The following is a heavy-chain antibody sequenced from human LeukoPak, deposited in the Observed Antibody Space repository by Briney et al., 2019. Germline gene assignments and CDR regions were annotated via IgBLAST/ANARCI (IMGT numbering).Heavy chain of an antibody. Sequence: GGSLRLSCAASGFTFLSYGMHWVRQAPGKGLEWVAFIRYDGSNKYYADSVKGRFTISRDNSKNTLYVQMNSLRAEDTAVYYCAKEGYSRGYYSYYYMDVWGKGTTVTVSS. V-gene: IGHV3-30*02. D-gene: IGHD6-13*01. CDR3: AKEGYSRGYYSYYYMDV. J-gene: IGHJ6*03. CDR2: IRYDGSNK. CDR1: GFTFLSYG.